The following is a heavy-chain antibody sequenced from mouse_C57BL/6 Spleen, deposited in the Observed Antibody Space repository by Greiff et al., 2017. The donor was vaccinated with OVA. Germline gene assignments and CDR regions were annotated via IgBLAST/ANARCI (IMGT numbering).Heavy chain of an antibody. CDR2: IRSKSNNYAT. J-gene: IGHJ2*01. CDR1: GFSFTTYA. V-gene: IGHV10-1*01. Sequence: EVQLMESGGGLVQPKGSLKLSCAASGFSFTTYAMNWVRQAPGKGLEWVARIRSKSNNYATYYAVSVKDRFTISRDDSESMLYLQMNNLKTEDTAMYYCVRRPYRGSFDYWGQGTMLTVSA. D-gene: IGHD2-10*01. CDR3: VRRPYRGSFDY.